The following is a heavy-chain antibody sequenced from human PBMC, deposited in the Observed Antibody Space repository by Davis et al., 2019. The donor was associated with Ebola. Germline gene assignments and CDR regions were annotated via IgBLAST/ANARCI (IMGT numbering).Heavy chain of an antibody. D-gene: IGHD1-26*01. CDR1: GGTFSTYT. Sequence: SVKVSCKASGGTFSTYTISWVRQAPGQGLEWMGRITPILGVADNAQKFQGRVTITADESTSTAYMELSSLRSEDTAVYYCARDERGSLGGHAFDIWGQGTMVTVSS. CDR3: ARDERGSLGGHAFDI. V-gene: IGHV1-69*04. CDR2: ITPILGVA. J-gene: IGHJ3*02.